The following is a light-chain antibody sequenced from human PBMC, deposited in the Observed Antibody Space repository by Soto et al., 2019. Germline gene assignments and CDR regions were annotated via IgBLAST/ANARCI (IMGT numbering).Light chain of an antibody. CDR1: QSISSY. Sequence: DIQMTQSPSSLSASVGDRVTITCRASQSISSYLNWYQQKPGADPKILIYDASNLQAGVPSRFSGSGSGTDFKFTISSLQTEDVATYDCQQYDNIPLTFGGGTKVDIK. CDR3: QQYDNIPLT. CDR2: DAS. V-gene: IGKV1-33*01. J-gene: IGKJ4*01.